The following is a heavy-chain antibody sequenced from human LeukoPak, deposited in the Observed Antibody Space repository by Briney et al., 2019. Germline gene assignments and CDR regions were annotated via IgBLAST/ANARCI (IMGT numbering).Heavy chain of an antibody. Sequence: PGGSLRLSCAASTFYFSSYWMNWVRQAPGKGLEWLANIKEDGSEKYYVDSVKGRFTISRDNSKNTLYLQMNSLRAEDTAVYYCARAPGGYNTKELDYWGQGTLVTVSS. V-gene: IGHV3-7*03. CDR2: IKEDGSEK. D-gene: IGHD5-24*01. CDR1: TFYFSSYW. CDR3: ARAPGGYNTKELDY. J-gene: IGHJ4*02.